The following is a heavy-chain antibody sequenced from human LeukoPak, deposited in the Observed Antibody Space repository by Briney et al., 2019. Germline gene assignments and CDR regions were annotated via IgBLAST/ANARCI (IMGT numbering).Heavy chain of an antibody. CDR2: INWNGGST. D-gene: IGHD3-16*01. CDR3: ARVSDYVNYYYYMDV. J-gene: IGHJ6*03. CDR1: GFTFDDYG. Sequence: GGSLRLSCAASGFTFDDYGMSWVRQAPGKGLEWVSGINWNGGSTGYADSVKGRFTISRDNAKNSLYLQMNSLRAEDTALYYCARVSDYVNYYYYMDVWGKGTTVTVSS. V-gene: IGHV3-20*04.